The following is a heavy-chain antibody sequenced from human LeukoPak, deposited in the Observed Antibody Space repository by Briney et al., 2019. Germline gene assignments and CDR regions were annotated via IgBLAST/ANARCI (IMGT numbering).Heavy chain of an antibody. V-gene: IGHV3-53*04. J-gene: IGHJ4*02. CDR2: IFSRGST. CDR3: TSSSPTSYSDY. CDR1: GFSVGSNY. Sequence: GGSLRLSCAASGFSVGSNYMNWVRQAPGKGLECVSVIFSRGSTYYADSVKGRFTISRHNSENTLYLQMNSLRVEDTDVYYCTSSSPTSYSDYWGQGTLVTVSS. D-gene: IGHD6-13*01.